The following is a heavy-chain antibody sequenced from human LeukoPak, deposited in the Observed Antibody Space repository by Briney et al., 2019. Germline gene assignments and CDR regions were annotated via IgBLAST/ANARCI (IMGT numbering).Heavy chain of an antibody. CDR2: IYCSGST. J-gene: IGHJ4*02. V-gene: IGHV4-39*01. CDR1: GGSISSSSYY. CDR3: ARQEYYDSSGYPLDY. Sequence: SETLSLTCTVSGGSISSSSYYWGWIRQPPGKGLEWIGSIYCSGSTYYNPSLKSRVTISVDTSKNQFSLKLSSVTAADTAVYYCARQEYYDSSGYPLDYWGQGTLVTVSS. D-gene: IGHD3-22*01.